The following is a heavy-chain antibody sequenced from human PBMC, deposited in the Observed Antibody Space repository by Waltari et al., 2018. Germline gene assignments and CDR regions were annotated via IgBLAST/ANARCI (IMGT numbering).Heavy chain of an antibody. CDR3: ARGSHGSSPLNWFDP. D-gene: IGHD6-6*01. V-gene: IGHV5-51*01. J-gene: IGHJ5*02. CDR1: GYSFTSYW. CDR2: IYHGGTDT. Sequence: EVQLVQSGAEVKKPGESLKISCKGSGYSFTSYWIGWLRQMPGTGLEWMGIIYHGGTDTSYSPSYQGQVTITADKSISTAYLQWSSLKASDTAMYYCARGSHGSSPLNWFDPWGQGTLVTVSS.